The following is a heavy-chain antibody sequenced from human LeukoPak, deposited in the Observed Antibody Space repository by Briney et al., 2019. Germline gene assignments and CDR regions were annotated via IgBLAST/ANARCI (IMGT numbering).Heavy chain of an antibody. CDR3: AAAYRYFYDRGGYFDY. CDR2: IVVGSGNT. CDR1: GFXFTTSA. J-gene: IGHJ4*02. Sequence: SVEVSCKASGFXFTTSAIQWVRQARGQGLEWIGWIVVGSGNTNYAQKFKERVTITRDMSKSTAYMELSSLRSEDTAVYYCAAAYRYFYDRGGYFDYWGQGTLVTVSS. V-gene: IGHV1-58*02. D-gene: IGHD3-22*01.